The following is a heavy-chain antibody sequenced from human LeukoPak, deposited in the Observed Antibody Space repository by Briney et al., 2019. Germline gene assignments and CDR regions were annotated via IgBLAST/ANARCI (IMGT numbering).Heavy chain of an antibody. J-gene: IGHJ4*02. CDR2: INLSGST. D-gene: IGHD6-6*01. Sequence: SETLSLTCAVYGGSFSGYYWTWIRQPPGKRLEWIGEINLSGSTSYNPSLKSRVTISVDTSKNQYSLKLSSVTAADTAVYYCARGSIAARLAYWGQGTLVTVSS. CDR1: GGSFSGYY. CDR3: ARGSIAARLAY. V-gene: IGHV4-34*01.